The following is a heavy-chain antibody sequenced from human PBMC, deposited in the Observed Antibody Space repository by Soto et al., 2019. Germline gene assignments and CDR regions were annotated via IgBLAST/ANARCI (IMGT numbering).Heavy chain of an antibody. CDR2: TTSPAYGGTT. CDR3: SRDGDYYGLDV. CDR1: GFSISNFG. Sequence: LRLSCSASGFSISNFGMFWVRQAPGRGLEWVGFTTSPAYGGTTEYAASVKGRFIISRDDSKSVAYLQMNSLQTEDTAIYYCSRDGDYYGLDVWGRGTTVTVSS. J-gene: IGHJ6*02. V-gene: IGHV3-49*04. D-gene: IGHD3-3*01.